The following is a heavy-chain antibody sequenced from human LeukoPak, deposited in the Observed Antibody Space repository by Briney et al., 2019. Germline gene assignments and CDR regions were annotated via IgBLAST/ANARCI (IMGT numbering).Heavy chain of an antibody. CDR1: GGSISSHY. CDR3: AREDCGGDCYSRVDYYYYYMDV. D-gene: IGHD2-21*02. Sequence: SETLSLTCTVSGGSISSHYWSWIRQPPGKGLEWIGYIYYSGSTNYNPSLKSRVTISVDTSKNQSSLKLSSVTAADTAVYYCAREDCGGDCYSRVDYYYYYMDVWGKGTTVTVSS. V-gene: IGHV4-59*11. J-gene: IGHJ6*03. CDR2: IYYSGST.